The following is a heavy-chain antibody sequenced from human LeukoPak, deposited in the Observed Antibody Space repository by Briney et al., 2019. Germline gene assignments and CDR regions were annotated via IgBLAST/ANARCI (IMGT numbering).Heavy chain of an antibody. V-gene: IGHV3-48*01. CDR3: ARVKTGAVAGKGVSGH. J-gene: IGHJ4*02. Sequence: GGSLRLSCAASGFTFSSYGMHWVRQAPGKGLEWVSYISSSSSTIYYADSVKGRFTISRDNAKNSLYLQMNSLRAEDTAVYYCARVKTGAVAGKGVSGHWGQGTLVTVSS. D-gene: IGHD6-19*01. CDR1: GFTFSSYG. CDR2: ISSSSSTI.